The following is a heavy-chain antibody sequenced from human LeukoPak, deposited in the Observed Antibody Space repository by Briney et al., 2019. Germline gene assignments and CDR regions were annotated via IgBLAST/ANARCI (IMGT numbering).Heavy chain of an antibody. CDR3: ASPFDY. Sequence: PGGSLRLSCAVSGFTFSSYGMHWVRQAPGKGLEWVAFIRYDGSNKYYADSVKGRFTISRDNSKNTLYMQMNSLRAEDTAVYYCASPFDYWGQGTLVTVSS. J-gene: IGHJ4*02. CDR2: IRYDGSNK. V-gene: IGHV3-30*02. CDR1: GFTFSSYG.